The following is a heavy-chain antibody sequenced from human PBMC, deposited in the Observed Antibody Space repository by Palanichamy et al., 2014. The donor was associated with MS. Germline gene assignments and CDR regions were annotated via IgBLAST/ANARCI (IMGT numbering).Heavy chain of an antibody. J-gene: IGHJ4*02. CDR1: GFTFTNYY. Sequence: QVQLEQSGAETGKPGASVKVSCKASGFTFTNYYMHWVRQAPGQGLDWMGVINLSGGSTSYAEKFEGRVTMTMDTFTTTVFMELSSLRSEDTAVYFCVREHPFGEAEEAYFDYWGRGTLVTVSS. V-gene: IGHV1-46*01. D-gene: IGHD3-3*01. CDR3: VREHPFGEAEEAYFDY. CDR2: INLSGGST.